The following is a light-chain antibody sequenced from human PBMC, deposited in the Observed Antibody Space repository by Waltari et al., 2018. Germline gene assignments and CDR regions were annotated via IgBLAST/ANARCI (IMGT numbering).Light chain of an antibody. CDR2: GTS. J-gene: IGKJ4*01. CDR1: QSVLSIS. V-gene: IGKV3-20*01. Sequence: SVLTHSPDTLSLSPGESPTLSYRASQSVLSISLVWLQQKPGQAPRLVIYGTSNRATGFPDRFSGSGSGTDFTLTISRLEPEDFAMYYCQQYDGSVLTFGGGTKVEL. CDR3: QQYDGSVLT.